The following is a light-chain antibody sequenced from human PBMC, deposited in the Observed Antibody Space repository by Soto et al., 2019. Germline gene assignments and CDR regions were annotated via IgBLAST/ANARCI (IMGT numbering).Light chain of an antibody. CDR3: CSYAGSGTLV. V-gene: IGLV2-23*01. J-gene: IGLJ2*01. CDR1: SSDVGSYNL. Sequence: QSALTQPASVSGSPGQSITLSCTGTSSDVGSYNLVSWSQQHPGKAPKLMIYEGSKRPSGVSNRFSGSKSGNTASLTISGLQAEDEADYYCCSYAGSGTLVFGGGTKLTVL. CDR2: EGS.